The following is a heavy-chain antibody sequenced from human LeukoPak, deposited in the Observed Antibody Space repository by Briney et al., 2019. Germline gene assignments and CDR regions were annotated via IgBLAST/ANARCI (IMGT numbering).Heavy chain of an antibody. CDR3: AKDLDYGGNSGLDC. V-gene: IGHV3-9*03. J-gene: IGHJ4*02. CDR1: GFTFDDYA. CDR2: ISWNSGSI. Sequence: QTGGSLRLSCAASGFTFDDYAMHWVRQAPGKGLEWVSGISWNSGSIGYADSVKGRFTISRDNAKNSLYLQMNSLRAEDMALYYCAKDLDYGGNSGLDCWGQGTLVTVSS. D-gene: IGHD4-23*01.